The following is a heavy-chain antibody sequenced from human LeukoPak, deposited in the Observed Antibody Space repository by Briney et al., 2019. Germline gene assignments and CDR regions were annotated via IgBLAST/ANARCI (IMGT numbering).Heavy chain of an antibody. D-gene: IGHD2-2*02. Sequence: GGSLRLSCAASGFTFSSYAMSWVRQAPGKGLEWVSAISGSGGSTYYADSVKGRFTISRDNSKNTLYLQMNSLRAEDTAVYYCAKAYCSSTSCYTRDTFDIWGQGTMVTVSS. CDR1: GFTFSSYA. CDR2: ISGSGGST. CDR3: AKAYCSSTSCYTRDTFDI. J-gene: IGHJ3*02. V-gene: IGHV3-23*01.